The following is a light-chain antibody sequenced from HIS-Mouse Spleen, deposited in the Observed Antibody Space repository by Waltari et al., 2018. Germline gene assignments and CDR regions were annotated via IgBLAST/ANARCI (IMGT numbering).Light chain of an antibody. CDR2: EVS. CDR3: SSYAGSNNVV. V-gene: IGLV2-8*01. CDR1: SSDVGGYNY. J-gene: IGLJ2*01. Sequence: LTQPPSASGSPGQSVTISCTGTSSDVGGYNYVPWYQQHPGKAPKLMIYEVSKRPSGVPDRFSGSKSGNTASLTVSGLQAEDEADYYCSSYAGSNNVVFGGGTKLTVL.